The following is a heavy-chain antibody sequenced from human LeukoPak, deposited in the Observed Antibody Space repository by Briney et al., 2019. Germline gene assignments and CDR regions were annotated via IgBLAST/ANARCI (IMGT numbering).Heavy chain of an antibody. Sequence: GASAKVSCKASGYTFTSYYMHWVRQAPGQGLEWMGIINPSGGNTIYAQKFQGRVTMTRDMSTSTVYMELRSLTSEDTAVYYCAKGYSSGRFDYWGQGTLVSVSS. V-gene: IGHV1-46*01. CDR2: INPSGGNT. CDR1: GYTFTSYY. D-gene: IGHD6-19*01. J-gene: IGHJ4*02. CDR3: AKGYSSGRFDY.